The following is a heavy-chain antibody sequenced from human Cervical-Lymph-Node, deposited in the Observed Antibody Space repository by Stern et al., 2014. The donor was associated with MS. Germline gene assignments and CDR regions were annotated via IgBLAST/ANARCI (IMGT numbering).Heavy chain of an antibody. D-gene: IGHD5-24*01. CDR1: GFTFSSYG. Sequence: VQLVESGGGVVQPGTSLRLSCAASGFTFSSYGMHWVRQAPGKGLEWVALAWYDGSTAYYTNSVKGRFTISRDNSKNTLSLQMNSLTAEDPAVYSCARGHIPYAYNSLFDYWGQGTLVTVSS. CDR3: ARGHIPYAYNSLFDY. CDR2: AWYDGSTA. V-gene: IGHV3-33*01. J-gene: IGHJ4*02.